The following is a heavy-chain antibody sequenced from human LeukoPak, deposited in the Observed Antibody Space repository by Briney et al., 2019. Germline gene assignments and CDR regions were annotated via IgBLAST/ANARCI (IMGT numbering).Heavy chain of an antibody. D-gene: IGHD5-12*01. V-gene: IGHV4-39*01. Sequence: SETLSLTCTVSGGSISSSSYYWGWIRQPPGKGLEWIGSIYYSGSTYYNPSLKSRVTISVDTSKDQFSLKLSSVTAADTAVYYCARVSGYDWESFYDYWGQGTLVTVSS. CDR1: GGSISSSSYY. CDR2: IYYSGST. CDR3: ARVSGYDWESFYDY. J-gene: IGHJ4*02.